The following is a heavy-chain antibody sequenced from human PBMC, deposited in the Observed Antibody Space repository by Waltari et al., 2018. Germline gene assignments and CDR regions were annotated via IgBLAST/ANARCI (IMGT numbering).Heavy chain of an antibody. J-gene: IGHJ4*02. D-gene: IGHD3-10*01. CDR3: ARDLSFGSLDY. V-gene: IGHV3-33*07. CDR1: GFSVSNYG. Sequence: QVHLVESGGSVVQPGTSLRLSCAASGFSVSNYGMFWVRQSPGKGLEWVALILYDGTKANYEDSVKGRFTISKDNSKNTLFLQMNSLRDGDTAVYFCARDLSFGSLDYGGQGTLVTVSS. CDR2: ILYDGTKA.